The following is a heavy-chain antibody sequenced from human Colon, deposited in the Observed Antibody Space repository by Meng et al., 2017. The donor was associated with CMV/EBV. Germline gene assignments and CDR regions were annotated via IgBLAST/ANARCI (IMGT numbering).Heavy chain of an antibody. CDR3: ATLYYDFWGRYNMDV. J-gene: IGHJ6*03. Sequence: ESLKISCRVSGGSIFATEYFWGWIRQPPGKGLEWIGSMTYGGTRNYNESFQSRVTVSMDPSKNHFSLKLSSVTAADTATYYCATLYYDFWGRYNMDVWGQGTTVTVSS. D-gene: IGHD3/OR15-3a*01. CDR2: MTYGGTR. V-gene: IGHV4-39*07. CDR1: GGSIFATEYF.